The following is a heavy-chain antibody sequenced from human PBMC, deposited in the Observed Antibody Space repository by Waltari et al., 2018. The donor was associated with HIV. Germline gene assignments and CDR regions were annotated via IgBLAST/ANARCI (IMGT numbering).Heavy chain of an antibody. CDR3: ARYYDFWSGYYPFDY. D-gene: IGHD3-3*01. J-gene: IGHJ4*02. Sequence: QVQLQESGPGLVKPSETLSLTCTVSGYSISSGYYWGWFRQPPGKGLEWIGSIYHSGSTYYNPSLKSRVTISVDTSKNQFSLKLSSVTAADTAVYYCARYYDFWSGYYPFDYWGQGTLVTVSS. CDR2: IYHSGST. V-gene: IGHV4-38-2*02. CDR1: GYSISSGYY.